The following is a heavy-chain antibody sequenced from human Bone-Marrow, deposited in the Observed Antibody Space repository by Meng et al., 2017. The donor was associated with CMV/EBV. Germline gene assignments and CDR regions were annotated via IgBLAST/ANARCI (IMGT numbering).Heavy chain of an antibody. D-gene: IGHD1-26*01. CDR3: ARARETIYDAFDI. J-gene: IGHJ3*02. CDR2: IYSGGST. CDR1: GFAFSSYW. V-gene: IGHV3-66*02. Sequence: GGSLRLSCEPSGFAFSSYWMHWVRQAPGKGLEWVSVIYSGGSTYYADSVKGRFTISRDNSKNTLYLQMNSLRAEDTAVYYCARARETIYDAFDIWGQGTMVTVSS.